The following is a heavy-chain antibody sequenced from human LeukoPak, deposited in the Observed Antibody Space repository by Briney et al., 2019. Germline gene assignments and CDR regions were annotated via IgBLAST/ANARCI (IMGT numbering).Heavy chain of an antibody. J-gene: IGHJ4*02. D-gene: IGHD2-2*02. Sequence: GGSLRLSCAASGFSFSTYALSWVRQAPGKGLEWVSGVNGNGGSTSYADSVKGRFTIFRDNSKNTVYLQMNSLRVEDTAVYYCAKSLYGGCDYWGQGTVVTVSS. V-gene: IGHV3-23*01. CDR2: VNGNGGST. CDR1: GFSFSTYA. CDR3: AKSLYGGCDY.